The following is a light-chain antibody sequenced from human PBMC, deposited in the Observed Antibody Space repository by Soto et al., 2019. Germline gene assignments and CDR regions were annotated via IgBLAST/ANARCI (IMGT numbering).Light chain of an antibody. J-gene: IGKJ1*01. CDR2: EAS. Sequence: DIQMTQSPSSVSASVGDRVTITCRASQGISSWLAWYQQKPGKAPKILIYEASSLERGVPSRFNASGSGTEFTLTISSLQPDDSATYYCQQYEVYPWTFGRGTKVDIK. V-gene: IGKV1-5*01. CDR1: QGISSW. CDR3: QQYEVYPWT.